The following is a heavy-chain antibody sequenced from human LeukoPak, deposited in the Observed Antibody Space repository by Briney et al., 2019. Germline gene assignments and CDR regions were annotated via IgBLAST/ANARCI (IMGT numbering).Heavy chain of an antibody. Sequence: SETLSLTCTVSGGSISSYYWSWIRQSPGKGLEWIGYVYYSGSTNYNPSLKGRVTISVDTSKSQFSLKLTSVTAADTAVYYCARQGDYRYPFDSWGQGTLVTVSS. D-gene: IGHD3-16*02. J-gene: IGHJ4*02. V-gene: IGHV4-59*08. CDR3: ARQGDYRYPFDS. CDR1: GGSISSYY. CDR2: VYYSGST.